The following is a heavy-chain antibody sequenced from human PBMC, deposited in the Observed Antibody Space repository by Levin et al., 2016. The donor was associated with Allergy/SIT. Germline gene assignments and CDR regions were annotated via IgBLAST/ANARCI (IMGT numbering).Heavy chain of an antibody. V-gene: IGHV3-23*01. CDR2: ISGSGGST. CDR3: AKDPGFRYSSSWYRSHWFDP. D-gene: IGHD6-13*01. Sequence: GESLKISCAASGFTFSSYAMSWVRQAPGKGLEWVSAISGSGGSTYYADSVRGRFTISRDNSKNTLYLQMNSLRAEDTAVYYCAKDPGFRYSSSWYRSHWFDPWGQGTLVTVSS. CDR1: GFTFSSYA. J-gene: IGHJ5*02.